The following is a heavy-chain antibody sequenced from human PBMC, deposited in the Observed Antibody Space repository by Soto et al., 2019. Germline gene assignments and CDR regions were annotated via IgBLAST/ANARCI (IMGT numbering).Heavy chain of an antibody. V-gene: IGHV3-21*01. CDR3: ARAGAITGTITHWFDP. J-gene: IGHJ5*02. CDR1: GFTFSSYS. CDR2: ISSSSSYI. D-gene: IGHD1-20*01. Sequence: EVQLVESGGGLVKPGGSLRLSCAASGFTFSSYSMNWVRQAPGKGLEWVSSISSSSSYIYYADSVKGRFTISRDNAKNSLYLQMNSLRDEDTAVYYCARAGAITGTITHWFDPWGQGTLVTVSS.